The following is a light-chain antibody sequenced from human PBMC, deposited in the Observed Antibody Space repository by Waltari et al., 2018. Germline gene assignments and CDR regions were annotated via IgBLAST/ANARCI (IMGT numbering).Light chain of an antibody. CDR3: QVWDSSSDPVV. Sequence: SFVLTQPPSVSVAPGKTAQISCVANNIGSKNVHWYQQRPGQAPVVVIYYDGDRPSRSPERFSGSNSGNTSTLTISRVEAGDEADYYCQVWDSSSDPVVFGGGTKLTVL. CDR2: YDG. CDR1: NIGSKN. J-gene: IGLJ3*02. V-gene: IGLV3-21*04.